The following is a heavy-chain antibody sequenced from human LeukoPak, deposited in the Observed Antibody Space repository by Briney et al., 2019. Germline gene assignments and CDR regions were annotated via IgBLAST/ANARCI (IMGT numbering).Heavy chain of an antibody. CDR1: GFTVSSDY. D-gene: IGHD3-10*01. CDR3: ARDSGSYYNY. Sequence: GGSLRLSCAASGFTVSSDYMSWVRQAPGKGLEWVSIIYSGGSTYYADSVKGGFTISRDNSKNTLYLQMNSLRAEDTAVYYCARDSGSYYNYWGQGTLVTVSS. V-gene: IGHV3-66*01. J-gene: IGHJ4*02. CDR2: IYSGGST.